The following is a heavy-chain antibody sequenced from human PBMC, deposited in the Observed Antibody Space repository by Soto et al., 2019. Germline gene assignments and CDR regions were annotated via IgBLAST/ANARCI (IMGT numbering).Heavy chain of an antibody. CDR2: ISGSGGST. J-gene: IGHJ3*02. D-gene: IGHD3-22*01. V-gene: IGHV3-23*01. CDR3: AKDRALNYYDSSGYFPDAFDI. Sequence: LRLSCAASGFTFSSYAMSWVRQAPGKGLEWVSAISGSGGSTYYADSVKGRFTISRDNSKNTLYLQMNSLRAEDTAVYYCAKDRALNYYDSSGYFPDAFDIWGQGTMVTVS. CDR1: GFTFSSYA.